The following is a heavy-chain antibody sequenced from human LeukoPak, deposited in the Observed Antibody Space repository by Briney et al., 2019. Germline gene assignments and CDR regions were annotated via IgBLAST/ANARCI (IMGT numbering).Heavy chain of an antibody. CDR3: AKGTYSAYNSGCAY. CDR2: ISWNSGSI. Sequence: GGSLRLSCAASGFTFDDDAMLWVRQAPGKGLEWVSCISWNSGSIGYADSVKGRFTISRDNAKNSLYLQMNSQRAEDTAVYYCAKGTYSAYNSGCAYWGQGTLVTVSS. D-gene: IGHD5-12*01. J-gene: IGHJ4*02. V-gene: IGHV3-9*01. CDR1: GFTFDDDA.